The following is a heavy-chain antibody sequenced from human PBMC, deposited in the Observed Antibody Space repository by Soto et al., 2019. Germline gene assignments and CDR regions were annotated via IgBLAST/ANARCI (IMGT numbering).Heavy chain of an antibody. CDR2: IDRDGTET. D-gene: IGHD6-13*01. Sequence: PGGALRLSCAASGFTLSAYWMTWVRLTPGKGLEWVANIDRDGTETHYVDSVKGRFTISRDNSEDTLYLQMNNLRAEDTAVYYCAREMSVLAGIGHYWGQRPRLTVSS. CDR3: AREMSVLAGIGHY. CDR1: GFTLSAYW. J-gene: IGHJ4*02. V-gene: IGHV3-7*01.